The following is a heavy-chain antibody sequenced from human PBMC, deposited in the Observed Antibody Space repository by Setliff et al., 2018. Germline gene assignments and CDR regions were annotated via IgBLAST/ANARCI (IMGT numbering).Heavy chain of an antibody. D-gene: IGHD6-19*01. Sequence: SETLSLTCTVSGGSISSYYWSWIRQPAGKGLEWIGHIYIGGSANYNPPLKSRVTMSIDTSKNQFSLKLNSVTAADMAVYYCAREQWMDPPGYYYMDVWAKGTTVTVSS. CDR3: AREQWMDPPGYYYMDV. V-gene: IGHV4-4*07. J-gene: IGHJ6*03. CDR1: GGSISSYY. CDR2: IYIGGSA.